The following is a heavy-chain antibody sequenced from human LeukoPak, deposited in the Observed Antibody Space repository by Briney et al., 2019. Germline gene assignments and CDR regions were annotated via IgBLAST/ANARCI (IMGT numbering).Heavy chain of an antibody. D-gene: IGHD1-1*01. CDR2: IFYTGSA. J-gene: IGHJ4*02. Sequence: SETLSLTCTVSGGSFSGYYWSWIRQPPGKGLEWIGYIFYTGSANYNPSLKSRVTMSVDTSKNQFSLNVTSVTAADTAVYYCARASRRLQLSRRNTYYFDYWGQGTLVTVSS. V-gene: IGHV4-59*01. CDR1: GGSFSGYY. CDR3: ARASRRLQLSRRNTYYFDY.